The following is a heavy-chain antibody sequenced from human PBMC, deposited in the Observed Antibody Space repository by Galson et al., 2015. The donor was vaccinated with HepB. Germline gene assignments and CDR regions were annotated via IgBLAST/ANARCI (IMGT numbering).Heavy chain of an antibody. V-gene: IGHV1-69*13. CDR3: ARDGDGYNFWYFDL. CDR1: GGTFNNFG. J-gene: IGHJ2*01. Sequence: SVKVSCKASGGTFNNFGINWIRQAPGQGLEWMGGIIPNFRTATYHQGFQGRISMTVDESTNTAYMELRSLTSADTAIYFCARDGDGYNFWYFDLWGRGTRVTVSS. CDR2: IIPNFRTA. D-gene: IGHD5-24*01.